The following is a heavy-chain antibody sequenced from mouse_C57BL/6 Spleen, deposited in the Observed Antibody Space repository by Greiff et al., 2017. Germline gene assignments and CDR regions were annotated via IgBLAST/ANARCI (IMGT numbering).Heavy chain of an antibody. Sequence: QVQLQQPGAELVRPGSSVKLSCKASGYTFTSYWMDWVKQRPGQGLEWIGNIYPSDSETHYNQKFKDKATLTVDKSSSTAYMQLSSLTSEDSAVYYCARTPIYYYGSRYFDVWGTGTTVTVSS. CDR2: IYPSDSET. V-gene: IGHV1-61*01. CDR1: GYTFTSYW. D-gene: IGHD1-1*01. J-gene: IGHJ1*03. CDR3: ARTPIYYYGSRYFDV.